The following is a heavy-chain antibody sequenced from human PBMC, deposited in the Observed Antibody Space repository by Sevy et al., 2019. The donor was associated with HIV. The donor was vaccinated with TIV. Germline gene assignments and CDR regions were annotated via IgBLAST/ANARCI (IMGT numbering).Heavy chain of an antibody. J-gene: IGHJ4*02. D-gene: IGHD1-26*01. CDR2: LDPEDGET. CDR3: ATDFGGIGSYSLDY. CDR1: GYTLTELS. V-gene: IGHV1-24*01. Sequence: ASVKVSCKVSGYTLTELSMHWVRQAPGKGLEWMGGLDPEDGETIYAQKFQGRVTMTEDTSTDTAYMELSSLRSEDTAVYYCATDFGGIGSYSLDYWGQGTLVTVSS.